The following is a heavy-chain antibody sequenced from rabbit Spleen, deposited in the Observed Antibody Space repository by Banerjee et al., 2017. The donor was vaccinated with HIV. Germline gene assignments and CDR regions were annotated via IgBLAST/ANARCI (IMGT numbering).Heavy chain of an antibody. J-gene: IGHJ4*01. CDR3: ARDAGSGDYIDGYFNL. CDR1: GFSFSNKAV. Sequence: QEQLVESGGGLVRPEGSLKLSCTASGFSFSNKAVMCWVRQAPGKGLQWIACINAVTGKAVYATWAKGRFTFSKTSSTTVTLQMTSLTAADTATYFCARDAGSGDYIDGYFNLWGPGTLVTVS. D-gene: IGHD8-1*01. V-gene: IGHV1S45*01. CDR2: INAVTGKA.